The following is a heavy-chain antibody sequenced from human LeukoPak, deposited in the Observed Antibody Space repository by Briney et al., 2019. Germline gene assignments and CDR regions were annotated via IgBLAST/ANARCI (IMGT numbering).Heavy chain of an antibody. CDR2: ISGSGDST. J-gene: IGHJ4*02. Sequence: PAGSMSLSCAASGFTVSSYSMSWVRPAPGKVRGWVPLISGSGDSTQSAESVTGRFTISRDNSKNTLYLQMDSLRADDTAIYYCAKARGSSSSLAYFDYWGQGTLVTVSS. V-gene: IGHV3-23*01. CDR1: GFTVSSYS. D-gene: IGHD6-6*01. CDR3: AKARGSSSSLAYFDY.